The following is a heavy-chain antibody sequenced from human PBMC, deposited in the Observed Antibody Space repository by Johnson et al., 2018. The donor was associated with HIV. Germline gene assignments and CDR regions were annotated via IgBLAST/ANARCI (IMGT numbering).Heavy chain of an antibody. CDR3: ARSQPEEYSSSSDAFDI. CDR1: GFTVSRNY. D-gene: IGHD6-6*01. V-gene: IGHV3-11*01. CDR2: ISSSGSTI. J-gene: IGHJ3*02. Sequence: QVQLVESGGGLIQPGGSLRLSCAVFGFTVSRNYMSWVRQAPGKGLEWVSYISSSGSTIYYADSVKGRFTISRDNAKSTLFLQMNSLRAEDTAVYYCARSQPEEYSSSSDAFDIWGQGTMVTVSS.